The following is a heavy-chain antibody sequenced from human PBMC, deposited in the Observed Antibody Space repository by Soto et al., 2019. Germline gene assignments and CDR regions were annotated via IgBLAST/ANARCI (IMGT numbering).Heavy chain of an antibody. J-gene: IGHJ3*02. D-gene: IGHD2-2*01. CDR1: GFTFSSYA. Sequence: GRSLRLSCASSGFTFSSYAMSWVRQAPGKGLEWVPAISGSGGSTYYADSVKGRFTISRDNSKNTLYLQMNSLRAEDTAVYYCAKDKAPYAAFDIWGQGTMVTVSS. V-gene: IGHV3-23*01. CDR3: AKDKAPYAAFDI. CDR2: ISGSGGST.